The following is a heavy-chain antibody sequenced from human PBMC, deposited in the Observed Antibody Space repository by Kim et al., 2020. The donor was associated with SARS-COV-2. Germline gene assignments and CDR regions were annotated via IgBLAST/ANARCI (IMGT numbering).Heavy chain of an antibody. CDR2: ISASGGST. D-gene: IGHD6-13*01. Sequence: GGSLRLSCGASGFTFSSYAMSWVRQAPGKGLEWVSLISASGGSTYYADSVKGRFTISRDNSKNTLYLQMNSLRAEDTAVYYCAKDGVYSSSWYTRFDYWGQGTLVTVSS. J-gene: IGHJ4*02. CDR3: AKDGVYSSSWYTRFDY. CDR1: GFTFSSYA. V-gene: IGHV3-23*01.